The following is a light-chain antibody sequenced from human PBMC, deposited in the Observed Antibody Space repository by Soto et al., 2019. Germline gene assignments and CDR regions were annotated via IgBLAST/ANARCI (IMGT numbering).Light chain of an antibody. CDR1: SSDVGGYNY. Sequence: QSVLTQPASVSGSPGQSITVSCTGTSSDVGGYNYVSWYQQHPGKAPKLVIYDVSNRPSGVSYRFSGSKSGNTASLIISGLQAEDEGDYYCSAYTGSAIHLFGSGTKLTVL. CDR3: SAYTGSAIHL. J-gene: IGLJ1*01. CDR2: DVS. V-gene: IGLV2-14*03.